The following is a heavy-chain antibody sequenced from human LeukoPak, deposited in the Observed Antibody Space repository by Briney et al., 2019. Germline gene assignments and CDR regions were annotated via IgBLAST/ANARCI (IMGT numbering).Heavy chain of an antibody. Sequence: ASVKVSCKASGGTFSSYAISWVRQAPGQGLEGMGRIIPILGIANYAQKFQGRVTITADKSTSTAYMELSSLRSEDTAVYYCARVPYSRSWEPDYWGQGTLVTVSS. CDR2: IIPILGIA. CDR1: GGTFSSYA. CDR3: ARVPYSRSWEPDY. J-gene: IGHJ4*02. V-gene: IGHV1-69*04. D-gene: IGHD6-13*01.